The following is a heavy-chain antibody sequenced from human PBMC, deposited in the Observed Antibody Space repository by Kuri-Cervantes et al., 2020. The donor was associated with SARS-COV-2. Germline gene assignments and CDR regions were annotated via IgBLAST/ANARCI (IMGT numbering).Heavy chain of an antibody. CDR2: IYHSGST. V-gene: IGHV4-38-2*01. D-gene: IGHD4-17*01. CDR3: ARWRYGDFSFDY. CDR1: GYSISSGYY. J-gene: IGHJ4*02. Sequence: GSLRLSCAVSGYSISSGYYWGWIRQPPGKGLEWIGSIYHSGSTYYNPSLKSRVTISVDTSKNQFSLKLSSVTAADTAVYYCARWRYGDFSFDYWGQGTLVTVSS.